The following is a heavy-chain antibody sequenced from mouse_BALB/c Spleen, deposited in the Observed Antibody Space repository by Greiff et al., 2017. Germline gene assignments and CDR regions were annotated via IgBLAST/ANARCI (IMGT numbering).Heavy chain of an antibody. V-gene: IGHV3-6*02. CDR3: ARGEDGNYGDWFAY. Sequence: VQLKESGPGLVKPSQSLSLTCSVTGYSITSGYYWNWIRQFPGNKLEWMGYISYDGSNNYNPSLKNRISITRDTSKNQFFLKLNSVTTEDTATYYCARGEDGNYGDWFAYWGQGTLVTVSA. J-gene: IGHJ3*01. D-gene: IGHD2-1*01. CDR2: ISYDGSN. CDR1: GYSITSGYY.